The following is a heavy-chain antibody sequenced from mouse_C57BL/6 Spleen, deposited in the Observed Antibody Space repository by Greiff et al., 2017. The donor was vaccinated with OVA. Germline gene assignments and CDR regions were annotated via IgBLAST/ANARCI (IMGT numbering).Heavy chain of an antibody. CDR2: INPGSGGT. D-gene: IGHD2-12*01. Sequence: QVQLKESGAELVRPGTSVKVSCKASGYAFTNYLIEWVKQRPGQGLEWIGVINPGSGGTNYNEKFKGKATLTADKSSSTAYMQLSSLTSEDSAVYFCATYDGSLWAMDDWGQGTSVTVSS. CDR1: GYAFTNYL. J-gene: IGHJ4*01. V-gene: IGHV1-54*01. CDR3: ATYDGSLWAMDD.